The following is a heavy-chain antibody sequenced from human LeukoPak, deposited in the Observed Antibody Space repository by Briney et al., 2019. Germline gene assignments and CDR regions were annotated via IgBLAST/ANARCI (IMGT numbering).Heavy chain of an antibody. CDR2: ISYDGSNK. CDR1: GFTFSRYA. V-gene: IGHV3-30-3*01. Sequence: GGSLRLFCAASGFTFSRYAMHWVRQAPGKGLEWVAVISYDGSNKYYADSVKGRFTNSRDSSKNTLYLQMNSLRAEDTAVYYCASHYDTSGYHYFDFRGQGTLVTVSS. D-gene: IGHD3-22*01. J-gene: IGHJ4*02. CDR3: ASHYDTSGYHYFDF.